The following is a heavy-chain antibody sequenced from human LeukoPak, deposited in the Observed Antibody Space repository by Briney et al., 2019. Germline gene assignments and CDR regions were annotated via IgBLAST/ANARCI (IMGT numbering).Heavy chain of an antibody. CDR3: VRDPSCSGGGCYYYYGMDV. D-gene: IGHD2-15*01. CDR2: IWYDGSNK. V-gene: IGHV3-33*01. Sequence: GGSLRLSCAASGFTFNTYAIHWVRRAPGKGLGWVAVIWYDGSNKYYVDSGRGRFTISRDNSKNTLYLQMNSLRADETAIYYCVRDPSCSGGGCYYYYGMDVWGQGATVTVSS. CDR1: GFTFNTYA. J-gene: IGHJ6*02.